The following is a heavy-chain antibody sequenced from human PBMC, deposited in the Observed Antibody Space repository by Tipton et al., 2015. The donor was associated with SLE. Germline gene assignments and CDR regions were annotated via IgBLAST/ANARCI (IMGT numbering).Heavy chain of an antibody. CDR1: GGSFSGYH. CDR2: IADTGSP. D-gene: IGHD2-15*01. Sequence: TLSLTCAVYGGSFSGYHWTWIRQPPGQGLEWIGEIADTGSPNYNPPLKSRVTISLDTSKSQFSLILNSLTAADTAVYYCAGAWQGYCSGGTCYVLDYWGQGTLVTVSS. CDR3: AGAWQGYCSGGTCYVLDY. J-gene: IGHJ4*02. V-gene: IGHV4-34*01.